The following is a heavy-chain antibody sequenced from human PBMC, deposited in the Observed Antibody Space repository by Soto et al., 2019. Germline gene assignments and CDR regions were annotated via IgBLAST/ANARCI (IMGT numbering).Heavy chain of an antibody. J-gene: IGHJ1*01. CDR2: ISAHNGNT. D-gene: IGHD6-13*01. V-gene: IGHV1-18*01. CDR3: AKDPIARGRAEYFQH. CDR1: GYTFTSYG. Sequence: GASVKVSCKTSGYTFTSYGISWVRQAPGQGLEWMGWISAHNGNTNYAQKLQGRVTMTTETSTSTAYMELRSLRAEDTAFYYCAKDPIARGRAEYFQHWGQGTLVTVSS.